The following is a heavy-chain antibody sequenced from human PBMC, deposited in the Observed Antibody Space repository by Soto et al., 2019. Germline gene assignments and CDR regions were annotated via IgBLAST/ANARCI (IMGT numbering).Heavy chain of an antibody. J-gene: IGHJ4*02. CDR3: AKDRRDYGGNIFDY. V-gene: IGHV3-30*18. Sequence: QVQLVESGGGVVQPGRSLRLSCAASGFSFRYYGMHWLRQAPGKGLEWVALISYDGSDEYYADSVKGRFTISRDNSNNTLYLQMNSPKSEDTAVYYCAKDRRDYGGNIFDYWGQGTVVTVSS. D-gene: IGHD4-17*01. CDR1: GFSFRYYG. CDR2: ISYDGSDE.